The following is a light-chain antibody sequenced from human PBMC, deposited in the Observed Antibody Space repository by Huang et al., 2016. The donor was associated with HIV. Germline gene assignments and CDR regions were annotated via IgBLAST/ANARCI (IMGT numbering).Light chain of an antibody. V-gene: IGKV3-15*01. J-gene: IGKJ4*01. CDR3: QQYNSWPPLT. CDR1: QNINNK. CDR2: GAA. Sequence: EIVMTQSPATLSVSPGERATLSCRASQNINNKLAWYQRIPGQAPRLLIYGAATSATGFPARFSGSGSGTEFTLTISSLQSEDFALYYCQQYNSWPPLTFGGGTKVEIK.